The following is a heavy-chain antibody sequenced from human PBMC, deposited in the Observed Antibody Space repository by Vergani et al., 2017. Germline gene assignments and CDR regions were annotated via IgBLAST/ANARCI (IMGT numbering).Heavy chain of an antibody. V-gene: IGHV3-21*01. CDR3: ARDGGGSYYGGTNWFDP. CDR1: GFTVSSYS. CDR2: ISSSSSYI. D-gene: IGHD1-26*01. Sequence: EVQLVESGGGLVQPGGSLRLSCAASGFTVSSYSMNWVRQAPGKGLEWVSSISSSSSYIYYADSVKGRFTISRDNAKNSLYLQRNSLRAEATAVYYCARDGGGSYYGGTNWFDPWGQGTLVTVSS. J-gene: IGHJ5*02.